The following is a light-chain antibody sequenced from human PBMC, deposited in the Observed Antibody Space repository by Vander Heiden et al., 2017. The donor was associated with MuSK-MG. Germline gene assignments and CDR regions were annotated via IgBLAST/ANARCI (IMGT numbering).Light chain of an antibody. J-gene: IGLJ2*01. CDR2: QDT. Sequence: SYELTQSPSVSVSPGQTASITCSGDKMGDKYVCWYQQKPGQSPVLVIYQDTKRPSGIPERFSASNSGNTATLTISGTQAVDEADYYCQAWDSSTVVFGRGTKLTVL. CDR3: QAWDSSTVV. CDR1: KMGDKY. V-gene: IGLV3-1*01.